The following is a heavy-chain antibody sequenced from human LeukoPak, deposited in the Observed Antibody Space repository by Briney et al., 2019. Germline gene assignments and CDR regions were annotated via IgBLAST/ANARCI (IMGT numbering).Heavy chain of an antibody. Sequence: PSETLSLTCTVSGGSISNYYWSWIRQPPGKGLEWIGYIYYSGSTNYNPSLKSRVTISVDTSKNQFSLKLSSVTAADTAVYYCARVSTTYYYGSGSYSHFDYWGQGTLVTVSS. J-gene: IGHJ4*02. D-gene: IGHD3-10*01. CDR3: ARVSTTYYYGSGSYSHFDY. CDR2: IYYSGST. V-gene: IGHV4-59*12. CDR1: GGSISNYY.